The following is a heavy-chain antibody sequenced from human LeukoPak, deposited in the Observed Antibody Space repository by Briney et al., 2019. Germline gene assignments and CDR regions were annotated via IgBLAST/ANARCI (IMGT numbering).Heavy chain of an antibody. CDR1: GFTFSSYS. Sequence: PGGSLRLSCAASGFTFSSYSMNWVRQAPGKGLEWVSYISSSSSTIYYADSVKGRFTISRDNAKNSLYLQMNSLRAEDTAVYYCARVYYYDSSGYYFFDYWGQGPLVTVSS. J-gene: IGHJ4*02. CDR2: ISSSSSTI. CDR3: ARVYYYDSSGYYFFDY. V-gene: IGHV3-48*01. D-gene: IGHD3-22*01.